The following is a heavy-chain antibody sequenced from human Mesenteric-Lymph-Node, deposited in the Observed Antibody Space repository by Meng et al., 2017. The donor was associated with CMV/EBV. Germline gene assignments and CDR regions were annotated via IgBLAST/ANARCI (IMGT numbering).Heavy chain of an antibody. CDR2: INFNSGGT. CDR1: GHTFSGFF. CDR3: ARGALGYYYYGMDV. V-gene: IGHV1-2*02. D-gene: IGHD7-27*01. J-gene: IGHJ6*02. Sequence: ASVKVSCKASGHTFSGFFIQWVRQAPGAGLEWMGWINFNSGGTNFAQKFQGRVTMTRDTSISTAYMDLSSLRSDDTAVYYCARGALGYYYYGMDVWGQGTTVTVSS.